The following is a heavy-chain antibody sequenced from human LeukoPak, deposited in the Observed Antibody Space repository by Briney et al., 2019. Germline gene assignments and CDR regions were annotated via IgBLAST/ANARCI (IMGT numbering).Heavy chain of an antibody. Sequence: SQTLSLTCAISGDSVSGNSAAWNWIRQSPSRGLEWLGRTYYRSKWYNDYAVSVKSRITINPDTSKNQFSLQPNSVTPEDTAVYYCARDAPIAAAARGAFDIWGQGTMVTVSS. CDR3: ARDAPIAAAARGAFDI. CDR2: TYYRSKWYN. D-gene: IGHD6-13*01. J-gene: IGHJ3*02. CDR1: GDSVSGNSAA. V-gene: IGHV6-1*01.